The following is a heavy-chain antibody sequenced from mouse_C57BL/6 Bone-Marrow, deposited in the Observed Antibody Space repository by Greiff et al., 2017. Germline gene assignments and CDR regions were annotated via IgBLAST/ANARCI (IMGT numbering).Heavy chain of an antibody. CDR2: IDPETGGT. CDR3: TTSVVATPYVDY. Sequence: QVQLQQSGAELVRPGASVTLSCKASGYTFTDYEMHWVKQTPVHGLEWIGAIDPETGGTAYNQKFKGKAILTAYKSSSTAYMELRSLTSEDSAVYNCTTSVVATPYVDYWGQGTALTVSS. D-gene: IGHD1-1*01. J-gene: IGHJ2*01. CDR1: GYTFTDYE. V-gene: IGHV1-15*01.